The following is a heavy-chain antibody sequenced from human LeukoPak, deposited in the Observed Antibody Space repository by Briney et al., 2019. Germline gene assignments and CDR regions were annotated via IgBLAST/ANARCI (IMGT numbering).Heavy chain of an antibody. CDR1: GFTFDDYA. V-gene: IGHV3-9*01. D-gene: IGHD4-17*01. CDR3: AKSLGSDETVFYYSDY. Sequence: GGSLRLSRAASGFTFDDYAMHWVRQAPGKGLEWVSGISWNSGSIGYADSVKGRFTISRDNAKNSLYLQMNSLRAEDTALYYCAKSLGSDETVFYYSDYWGQGTLVTVSS. CDR2: ISWNSGSI. J-gene: IGHJ4*02.